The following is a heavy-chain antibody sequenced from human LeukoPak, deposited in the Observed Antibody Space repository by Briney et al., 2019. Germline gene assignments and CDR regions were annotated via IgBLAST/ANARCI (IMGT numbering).Heavy chain of an antibody. CDR3: AREGPPGYYFDY. CDR2: IYNDGST. D-gene: IGHD7-27*01. V-gene: IGHV3-53*01. J-gene: IGHJ4*02. CDR1: EFTVSNNF. Sequence: GGSLRLSCAASEFTVSNNFMSWVRQAPGKGLDWVSVIYNDGSTYYADSVKGRFTISRDNSKNTLYLQMNSLRAEDTAVYYCAREGPPGYYFDYWGQGTLVTVSS.